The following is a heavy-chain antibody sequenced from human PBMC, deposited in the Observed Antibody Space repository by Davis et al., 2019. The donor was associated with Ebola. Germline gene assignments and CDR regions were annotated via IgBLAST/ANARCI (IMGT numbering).Heavy chain of an antibody. J-gene: IGHJ4*02. CDR3: ARAQFPTTSDH. CDR2: INPHNGNT. D-gene: IGHD1-1*01. Sequence: ASVKVSCKASGYTFTNYGITWVRQAPGQGLEWMGWINPHNGNTNYGQNVQGRLIMTSDTATTTAYMEVGSLRSDDTAVYYCARAQFPTTSDHWGQGTLVTVSS. CDR1: GYTFTNYG. V-gene: IGHV1-18*04.